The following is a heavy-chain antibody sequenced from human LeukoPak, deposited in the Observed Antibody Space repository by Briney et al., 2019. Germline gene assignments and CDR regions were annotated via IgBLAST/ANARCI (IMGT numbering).Heavy chain of an antibody. Sequence: PSETLSLTCTVSGGSISSGGYYWSWIHQHPGKGLEWIGYIYYSGSTYYNPSLKSRVTISVDTSKNQFSLKLSSVTAADTAVYYCARGHEYSSSSVVGYWGQGTLVTVSS. V-gene: IGHV4-31*03. CDR3: ARGHEYSSSSVVGY. CDR2: IYYSGST. CDR1: GGSISSGGYY. J-gene: IGHJ4*02. D-gene: IGHD6-6*01.